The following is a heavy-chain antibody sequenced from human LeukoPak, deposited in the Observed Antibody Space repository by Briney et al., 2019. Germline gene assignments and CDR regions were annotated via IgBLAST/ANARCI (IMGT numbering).Heavy chain of an antibody. V-gene: IGHV3-48*01. J-gene: IGHJ6*03. Sequence: PSGGSLRLSCAASVFIFSTYSINWVRQAPGKGLEWVSYISSSSSTIYYADSVKGRFTISRDNAKNSLYLQMNSLRAEDTAVYYCARGSREDIYYYYYMDVWGKGTTVTVSS. CDR1: VFIFSTYS. CDR3: ARGSREDIYYYYYMDV. D-gene: IGHD2-15*01. CDR2: ISSSSSTI.